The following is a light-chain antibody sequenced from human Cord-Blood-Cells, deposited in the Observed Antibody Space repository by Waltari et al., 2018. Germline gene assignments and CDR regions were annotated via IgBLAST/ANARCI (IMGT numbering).Light chain of an antibody. CDR3: QQYGSSPNS. V-gene: IGKV3-20*01. CDR1: QSVSSSY. Sequence: EIVLTQSPGTLSLSPGERATLSCRASQSVSSSYLAWYQQKPGQAPRLPIYGASSRATGIPDRFSGSGSGTDFTLTISRLEPEDVAVYYCQQYGSSPNSFGQGTKLEIK. J-gene: IGKJ2*03. CDR2: GAS.